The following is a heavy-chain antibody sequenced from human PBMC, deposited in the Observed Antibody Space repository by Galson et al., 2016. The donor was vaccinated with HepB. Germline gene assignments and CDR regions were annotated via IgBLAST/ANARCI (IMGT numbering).Heavy chain of an antibody. CDR3: ARGSVSFAPIYSFDF. V-gene: IGHV1-2*02. D-gene: IGHD5/OR15-5a*01. J-gene: IGHJ4*02. CDR1: GYTFTGFY. CDR2: INPKTGGT. Sequence: SVKVSCKASGYTFTGFYIHWVRQARGQDLEYMGWINPKTGGTKSAERFQGRDTMTRDTSIGSAYMELTRLRSDDTAVYYCARGSVSFAPIYSFDFWGQGTLVTGSS.